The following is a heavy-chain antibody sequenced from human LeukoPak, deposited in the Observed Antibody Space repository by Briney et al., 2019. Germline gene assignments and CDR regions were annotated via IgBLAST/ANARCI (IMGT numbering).Heavy chain of an antibody. CDR3: ASDYSGCYPFDY. J-gene: IGHJ4*02. V-gene: IGHV3-66*01. CDR2: IYSGCST. Sequence: PGRSLSLSCDVSGFSVIRDNMTWVRPAPGEGLEWVSIIYSGCSTYYADSVKGRFTISRDNSKNTLYLQMNGLRAEDTAVYYCASDYSGCYPFDYWGQGTLVTVSS. CDR1: GFSVIRDN. D-gene: IGHD1-26*01.